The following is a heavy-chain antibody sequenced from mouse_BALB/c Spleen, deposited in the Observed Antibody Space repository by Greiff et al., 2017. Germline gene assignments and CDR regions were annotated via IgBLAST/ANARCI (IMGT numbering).Heavy chain of an antibody. CDR2: ISSGGST. V-gene: IGHV5-6-5*01. D-gene: IGHD1-1*01. CDR3: ARGCYYYGSSYNYAMDY. Sequence: EEQLQESGGGLVKPGGSLKLSCAASGFTFSSYAMSWVRQTPEKRLEWVASISSGGSTYYPDSVKGRFTISRDNARNILYLQMSSLRSEDTAMYYCARGCYYYGSSYNYAMDYWGQGTSVTVSS. J-gene: IGHJ4*01. CDR1: GFTFSSYA.